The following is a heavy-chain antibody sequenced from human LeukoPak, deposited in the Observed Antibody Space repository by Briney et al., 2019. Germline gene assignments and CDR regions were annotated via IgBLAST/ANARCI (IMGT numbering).Heavy chain of an antibody. V-gene: IGHV3-48*02. CDR3: ARDRPGYSSSWYSDY. CDR2: ISSSSSTI. D-gene: IGHD6-13*01. CDR1: GFTFSSYS. J-gene: IGHJ4*02. Sequence: GGSLRLSCAASGFTFSSYSMNWVRQAPGKGLEWASYISSSSSTIYYADSVKGRFTISRDNAKNSLYLQMNSLRDEDTAVYYCARDRPGYSSSWYSDYWGQGTLVTVSS.